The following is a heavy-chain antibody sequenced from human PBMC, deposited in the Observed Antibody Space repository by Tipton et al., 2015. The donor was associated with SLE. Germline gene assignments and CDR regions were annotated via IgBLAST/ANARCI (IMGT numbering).Heavy chain of an antibody. CDR3: ARATLANFFYESNGYIHFDY. CDR2: IYYSGHT. V-gene: IGHV4-39*07. J-gene: IGHJ4*02. CDR1: GGSISSTKYY. D-gene: IGHD3-22*01. Sequence: TLSLTCTVSGGSISSTKYYWGWLRQPPGKGLEWIESIYYSGHTYYNPSLKSRVTISVDTSKNQFSLHLSSVTAADTAVYYCARATLANFFYESNGYIHFDYWGQGTRVTVSS.